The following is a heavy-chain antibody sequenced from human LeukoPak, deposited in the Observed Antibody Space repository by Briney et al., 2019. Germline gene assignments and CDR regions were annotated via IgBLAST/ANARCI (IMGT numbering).Heavy chain of an antibody. CDR1: GGSLSSYY. CDR3: ARDHGVEDRNQYFYYYGTDV. CDR2: FHTSGRT. Sequence: SETLSLTCTVSGGSLSSYYWSWIRQPAGKGLKWIGRFHTSGRTTYNPSLKSRVAMSLDTSKSQLSLQVTSVTAADTAVYFCARDHGVEDRNQYFYYYGTDVWGQGTTVTVSS. V-gene: IGHV4-4*07. J-gene: IGHJ6*02. D-gene: IGHD1-14*01.